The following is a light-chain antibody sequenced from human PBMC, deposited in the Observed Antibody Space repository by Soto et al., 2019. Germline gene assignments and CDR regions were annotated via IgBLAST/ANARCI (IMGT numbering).Light chain of an antibody. CDR3: SSYTPSNTRQIV. J-gene: IGLJ1*01. V-gene: IGLV2-14*03. CDR2: DVS. Sequence: QSALTRPASVSVSPGQSITISCTGTSSDVGGYNYVSWYQHHPGKAPKLMIYDVSNRPSGVSNRFSGSKSGNTASLTISGLQPEDEADYYCSSYTPSNTRQIVFGTGTKVT. CDR1: SSDVGGYNY.